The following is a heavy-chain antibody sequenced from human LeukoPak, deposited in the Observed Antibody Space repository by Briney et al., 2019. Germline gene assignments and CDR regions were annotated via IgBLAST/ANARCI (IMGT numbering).Heavy chain of an antibody. D-gene: IGHD4-17*01. CDR3: AKFNGDPGYYFDY. CDR1: GFTFSNYA. J-gene: IGHJ4*02. CDR2: ISGSGGST. V-gene: IGHV3-23*01. Sequence: GGSLRLSCAASGFTFSNYAMNWVRQAPGRGLEWVSAISGSGGSTYYADSVKGRSTISRDNSKNTLYLQMNGLRAEDTAVYYCAKFNGDPGYYFDYWGQGTLVTVSS.